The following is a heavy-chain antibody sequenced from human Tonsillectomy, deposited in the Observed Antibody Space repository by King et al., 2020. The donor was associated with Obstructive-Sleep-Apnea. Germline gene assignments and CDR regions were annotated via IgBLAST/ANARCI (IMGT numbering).Heavy chain of an antibody. CDR1: GFSLSTSGVG. CDR3: AHRSSGGPSGFDY. D-gene: IGHD6-19*01. CDR2: IYWDDDN. Sequence: TLKESGPSLVKPTQTLTLTCTFSGFSLSTSGVGVGWIRQTPGKALEWLAPIYWDDDNRYSPSLKSRLTITKEPSENQLVLTMTNRDPVDTATYYCAHRSSGGPSGFDYWGQGTLVTVSS. V-gene: IGHV2-5*02. J-gene: IGHJ4*02.